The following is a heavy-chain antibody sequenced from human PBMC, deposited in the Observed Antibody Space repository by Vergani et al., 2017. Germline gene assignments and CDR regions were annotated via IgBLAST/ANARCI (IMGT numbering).Heavy chain of an antibody. J-gene: IGHJ4*02. Sequence: QVQLQQWGAGLLKPSETLSLTCAVYGGSFSGYYWSWIRQPPGKGLEWIGEINHSGSTNYNPSLKSRFTISGDTSKNQFSLKRSSRTAAYTAVYYCARCQGIAAAVSSPDYWGQGTLVTVSS. CDR1: GGSFSGYY. V-gene: IGHV4-34*01. CDR2: INHSGST. CDR3: ARCQGIAAAVSSPDY. D-gene: IGHD6-13*01.